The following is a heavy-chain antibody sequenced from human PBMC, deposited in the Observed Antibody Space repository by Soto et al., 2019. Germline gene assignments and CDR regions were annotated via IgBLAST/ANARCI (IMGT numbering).Heavy chain of an antibody. Sequence: QVQLVQSGAEVKKPGASVKVSCKASGYTFTSYDINWVRQATGQGLEWMGWMNPNSGNTGYAQKFQGRVTMTRNTSISTAYMELSSLRSEDTAVYYCARAGCISTSCLYYYYGMDVWGQGTTVTVSS. CDR3: ARAGCISTSCLYYYYGMDV. CDR1: GYTFTSYD. CDR2: MNPNSGNT. J-gene: IGHJ6*02. V-gene: IGHV1-8*01. D-gene: IGHD2-2*01.